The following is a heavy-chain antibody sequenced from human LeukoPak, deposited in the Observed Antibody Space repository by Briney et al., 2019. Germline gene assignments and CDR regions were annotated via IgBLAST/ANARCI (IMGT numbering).Heavy chain of an antibody. Sequence: SETLSLTCTVSGGSISSYHWSWIRQPPGKGLEWIGYIYYSGSTNYNPSLKSRVTISVDTSKNQFSLKLSSVTAADTAVYYCAREASGYDSWFDPWGQGTLVTVSS. CDR3: AREASGYDSWFDP. V-gene: IGHV4-59*01. J-gene: IGHJ5*02. CDR1: GGSISSYH. D-gene: IGHD5-12*01. CDR2: IYYSGST.